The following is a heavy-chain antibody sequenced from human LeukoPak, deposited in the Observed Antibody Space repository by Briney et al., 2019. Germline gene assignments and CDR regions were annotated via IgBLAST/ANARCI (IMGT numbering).Heavy chain of an antibody. J-gene: IGHJ4*02. CDR3: ARRPPSMVVDY. CDR1: GGSISSDYFY. V-gene: IGHV4-31*03. CDR2: IYYSGST. D-gene: IGHD2-2*01. Sequence: SETLSLTCTVSGGSISSDYFYWSWIRQHPGKGLEWIGYIYYSGSTYYNPSLKSRVTISVDTSKNQFSLKLSSVTAADTAVYYCARRPPSMVVDYWSPGTLVTVSS.